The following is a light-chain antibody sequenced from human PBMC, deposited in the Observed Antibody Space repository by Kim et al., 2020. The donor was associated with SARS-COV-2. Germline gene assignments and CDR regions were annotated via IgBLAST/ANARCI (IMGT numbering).Light chain of an antibody. CDR2: EVN. V-gene: IGLV2-8*01. Sequence: GQSGTISCTGTSSDVGGYKYVSWYQHHPGKAPKLMIYEVNKRPSGVPDRFSGSKSGNTASLTVSGLQAEDEADYYCSSYAGSNSYVFGSGTQLTVL. CDR3: SSYAGSNSYV. J-gene: IGLJ1*01. CDR1: SSDVGGYKY.